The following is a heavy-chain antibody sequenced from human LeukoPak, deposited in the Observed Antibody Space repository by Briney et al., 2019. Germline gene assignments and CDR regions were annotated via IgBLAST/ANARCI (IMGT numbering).Heavy chain of an antibody. CDR1: GGSISSSGYY. CDR2: IYYSGST. V-gene: IGHV4-39*01. J-gene: IGHJ4*02. Sequence: SETLSLTCTVSGGSISSSGYYWGWIRQPPGKGLEWIGSIYYSGSTYYNPSLKSRLTISVDTSKNQFSLKLSSVTAADTAVYYCAGIYNWNYYYFDYWGQGTLVTVSP. D-gene: IGHD1-7*01. CDR3: AGIYNWNYYYFDY.